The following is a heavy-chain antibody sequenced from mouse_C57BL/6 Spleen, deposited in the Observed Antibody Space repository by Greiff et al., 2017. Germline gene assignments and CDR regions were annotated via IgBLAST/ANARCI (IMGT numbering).Heavy chain of an antibody. D-gene: IGHD2-12*01. Sequence: EVKLVESGGGLVQPGGSLRLSCAASGFTFNDYYMGWVRQPPEKGLEWFGFIRNKANGYKTEYTASVKGRFTISRDYSQRSFYLQMNGLRAEDTGTYYCASSCLDVAYWGQGTLVTVSA. CDR1: GFTFNDYY. V-gene: IGHV7-3*01. J-gene: IGHJ3*01. CDR2: IRNKANGYKT. CDR3: ASSCLDVAY.